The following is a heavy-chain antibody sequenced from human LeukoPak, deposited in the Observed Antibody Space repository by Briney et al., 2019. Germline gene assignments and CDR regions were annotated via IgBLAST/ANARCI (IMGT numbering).Heavy chain of an antibody. CDR3: VKKGRGVCSGYES. V-gene: IGHV3-30*02. CDR2: VYYHGNTK. J-gene: IGHJ5*02. D-gene: IGHD2-8*01. CDR1: GFTFNNYG. Sequence: GGSLRLSCAASGFTFNNYGMHWVRQAPGKGLEWVAFVYYHGNTKYYAASVKGRFTISRDNSRNSLYIQMNSLRTEDTAVYYCVKKGRGVCSGYESWGQGTLVTVYS.